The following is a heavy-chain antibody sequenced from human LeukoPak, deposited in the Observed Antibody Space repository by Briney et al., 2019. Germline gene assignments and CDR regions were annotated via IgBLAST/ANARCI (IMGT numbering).Heavy chain of an antibody. CDR3: ANDPVVPAADGFDP. V-gene: IGHV3-30*18. CDR2: ISYDGSNK. J-gene: IGHJ5*02. CDR1: GFTFSSYG. D-gene: IGHD2-2*01. Sequence: GGSLRLSCAASGFTFSSYGMHWVRQAPGKGLEWVAVISYDGSNKYYADSVKGRFTISRDNSKNTLYLQMNSLRAEDTAVYYCANDPVVPAADGFDPWGQGTLVTVSS.